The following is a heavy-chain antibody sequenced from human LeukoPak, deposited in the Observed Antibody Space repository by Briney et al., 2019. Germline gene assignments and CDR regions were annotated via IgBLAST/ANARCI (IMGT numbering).Heavy chain of an antibody. CDR3: ARLAYDFWSGYHYYYYYYMDV. J-gene: IGHJ6*03. Sequence: GASVKVSCKASGYTFTSYGISWVRQAPGQGLEWMGWISAYNGNTNYAQKLQGRVTMTTDTSTSTAYMELRSLRSDDTAVYHCARLAYDFWSGYHYYYYYYMDVWGKGTTVTVSS. CDR2: ISAYNGNT. CDR1: GYTFTSYG. V-gene: IGHV1-18*01. D-gene: IGHD3-3*01.